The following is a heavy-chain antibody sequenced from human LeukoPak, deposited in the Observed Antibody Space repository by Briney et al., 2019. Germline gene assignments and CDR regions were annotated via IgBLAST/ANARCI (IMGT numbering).Heavy chain of an antibody. Sequence: ASVKVSCKASGYTFTSYGISWVRQAPGQGLEWMGWISAYNGNTNCAQKLQGRVTMTTDTSTSTAYMELRSLRSDDTAVYYCARSRIAAAGRSSRAFDYWGQGTLVTVSS. V-gene: IGHV1-18*01. CDR3: ARSRIAAAGRSSRAFDY. CDR1: GYTFTSYG. D-gene: IGHD6-13*01. J-gene: IGHJ4*02. CDR2: ISAYNGNT.